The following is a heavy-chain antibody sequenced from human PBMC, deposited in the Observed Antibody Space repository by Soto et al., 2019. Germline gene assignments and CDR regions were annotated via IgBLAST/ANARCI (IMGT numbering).Heavy chain of an antibody. CDR1: GFTFSHAW. CDR3: ATMGHCSNGVCSYYYYGMDV. Sequence: GGSLRLSCGASGFTFSHAWMNLVRQAPGKGLEWVGRIKSKIDGGTSDYAAPVKGRFSISRDDSKDTLFLQMNSLKTEDTAVYFCATMGHCSNGVCSYYYYGMDVWGLGTTVTVSS. V-gene: IGHV3-15*07. CDR2: IKSKIDGGTS. D-gene: IGHD2-8*01. J-gene: IGHJ6*02.